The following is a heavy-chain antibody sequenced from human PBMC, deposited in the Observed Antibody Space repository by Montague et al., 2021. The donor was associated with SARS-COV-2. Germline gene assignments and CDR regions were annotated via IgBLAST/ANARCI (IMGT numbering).Heavy chain of an antibody. CDR3: ARYGDYGSWFDP. Sequence: PPLVKPTQTLTLTCTFSGFSLSTSGEGVGWVRQPPGKALEWLALIYWDDDKRYSPSLKSRSTISKDTTKNEVVLTVANMDPVDTATYYCARYGDYGSWFDPWGQGTLVTVSS. V-gene: IGHV2-5*02. CDR1: GFSLSTSGEG. J-gene: IGHJ5*02. D-gene: IGHD4-17*01. CDR2: IYWDDDK.